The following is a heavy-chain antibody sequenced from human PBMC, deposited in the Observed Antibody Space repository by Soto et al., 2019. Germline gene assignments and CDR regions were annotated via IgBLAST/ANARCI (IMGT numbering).Heavy chain of an antibody. J-gene: IGHJ3*02. CDR3: ARAGRNDYDAFDI. CDR2: ISSSSSYT. Sequence: GGSLRLSCAASGFTLSGYYMSWIRQAPGKGLEWVSYISSSSSYTNYADSVKGRFTISRDNAKNSLYLQMNSLRAEDTAVYYCARAGRNDYDAFDIWGQGTMVTVSS. CDR1: GFTLSGYY. V-gene: IGHV3-11*06. D-gene: IGHD4-17*01.